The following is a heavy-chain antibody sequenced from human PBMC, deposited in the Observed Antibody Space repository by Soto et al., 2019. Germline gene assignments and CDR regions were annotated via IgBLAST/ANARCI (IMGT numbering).Heavy chain of an antibody. Sequence: QVQLVESGGGLVKPGGSLRLSCAASGFTFSDYYMSWIRQAPGKGLEWVSYISSSSSYTNYADSVKGRFTISRDNAKNSLYLQMNSLRAEDTAVYYCAREGRNCGGDCYPELFDPWGQGTLVTVSS. V-gene: IGHV3-11*06. CDR1: GFTFSDYY. D-gene: IGHD2-21*02. CDR3: AREGRNCGGDCYPELFDP. J-gene: IGHJ5*02. CDR2: ISSSSSYT.